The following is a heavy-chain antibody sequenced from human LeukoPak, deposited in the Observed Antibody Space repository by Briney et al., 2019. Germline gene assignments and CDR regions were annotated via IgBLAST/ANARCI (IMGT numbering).Heavy chain of an antibody. CDR3: ARGYYGSGSSLPFY. J-gene: IGHJ4*02. CDR1: GGTFISYA. Sequence: SVKVSCKASGGTFISYAISWVRQAPGQGLEWMGGIIPIFGTANYAQKFQGRVTITADKSTSTAYMELSSLRSEDTAVYYCARGYYGSGSSLPFYWGQGTLVTVSS. CDR2: IIPIFGTA. D-gene: IGHD3-10*01. V-gene: IGHV1-69*06.